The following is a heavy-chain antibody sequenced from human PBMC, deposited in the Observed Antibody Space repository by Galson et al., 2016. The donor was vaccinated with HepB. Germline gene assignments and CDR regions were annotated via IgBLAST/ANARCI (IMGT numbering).Heavy chain of an antibody. CDR2: ISSNGGRT. CDR3: VKDRAYCGGDCYSSLDY. D-gene: IGHD2-21*02. CDR1: GFTFSSYA. V-gene: IGHV3-64D*08. Sequence: LRLSCAASGFTFSSYAMHWVRQAPGKGLEYVSAISSNGGRTYYADSVKGRFTISRDNSKNNVYLQMRSLRAEDTAVYYCVKDRAYCGGDCYSSLDYWGQGTLVTVSA. J-gene: IGHJ4*02.